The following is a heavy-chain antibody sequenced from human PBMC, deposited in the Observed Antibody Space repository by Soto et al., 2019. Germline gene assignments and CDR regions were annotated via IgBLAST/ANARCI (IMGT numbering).Heavy chain of an antibody. CDR2: ISAYNVNT. V-gene: IGHV1-18*01. CDR3: ARALAATAMSYFDY. D-gene: IGHD6-13*01. J-gene: IGHJ4*02. Sequence: GASVKVSCKASGYTFSSYGISWVRQAPGQGLEWMGWISAYNVNTNYAQKFQGRVTMTTDTSTSTAFMGLRSLRSDDTAVYYCARALAATAMSYFDYWGQGTLVTSPQ. CDR1: GYTFSSYG.